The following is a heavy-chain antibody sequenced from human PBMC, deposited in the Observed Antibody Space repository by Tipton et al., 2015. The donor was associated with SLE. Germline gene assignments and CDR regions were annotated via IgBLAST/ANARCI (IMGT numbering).Heavy chain of an antibody. Sequence: TLSLTCTVSGGSISSSSYYWGWIRQPAGKGLEWIGRIYTSGSTNYNPPLKSRVTISVDTSKNQFSLKLSSVTAADTAVYYCARDRDYYDSSGYNNWFDPWGQGTLVTVSS. CDR3: ARDRDYYDSSGYNNWFDP. D-gene: IGHD3-22*01. V-gene: IGHV4-61*02. CDR1: GGSISSSSYY. CDR2: IYTSGST. J-gene: IGHJ5*02.